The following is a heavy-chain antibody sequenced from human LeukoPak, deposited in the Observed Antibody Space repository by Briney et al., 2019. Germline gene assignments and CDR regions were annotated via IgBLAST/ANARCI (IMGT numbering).Heavy chain of an antibody. D-gene: IGHD3-22*01. J-gene: IGHJ3*02. CDR3: ARALYYYDSSGYYLWGFDI. CDR1: GGSISSGSYY. CDR2: IYISGST. V-gene: IGHV4-61*02. Sequence: SQTLSLTCTVSGGSISSGSYYWSWIRQPAGKGLEWIGRIYISGSTNYNPSLKSRVTISVDTSKNQFSLKLSSVTAAGTAVYYCARALYYYDSSGYYLWGFDIWGQGTMVTVSS.